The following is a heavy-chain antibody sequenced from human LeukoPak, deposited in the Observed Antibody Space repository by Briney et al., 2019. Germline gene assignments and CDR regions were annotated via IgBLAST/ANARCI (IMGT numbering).Heavy chain of an antibody. Sequence: SETLSLTCTVSGGSISSSSYYWGWIRQPPGKGLEWIGSIYYSGSTYYNPSLKSRVTISADTSKNQFSLKLSSVTAADTAVYYCASRGVMSSYYFDYWGQGTLVTVSS. V-gene: IGHV4-39*01. J-gene: IGHJ4*02. D-gene: IGHD6-19*01. CDR1: GGSISSSSYY. CDR3: ASRGVMSSYYFDY. CDR2: IYYSGST.